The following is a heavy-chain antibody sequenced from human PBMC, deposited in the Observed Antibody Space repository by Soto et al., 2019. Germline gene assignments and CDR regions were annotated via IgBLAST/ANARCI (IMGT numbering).Heavy chain of an antibody. Sequence: SETLSLTCSVSGGSISSSSYYWGWIRQPPGKGLEWIGIIYYSGSTYFNPSLRSRVTISLDPSKTQFSLKLSSVTAADTAVYYCARDQGYSYGSFDSWGQGTLVTVSS. V-gene: IGHV4-39*07. CDR2: IYYSGST. D-gene: IGHD5-18*01. CDR3: ARDQGYSYGSFDS. CDR1: GGSISSSSYY. J-gene: IGHJ4*02.